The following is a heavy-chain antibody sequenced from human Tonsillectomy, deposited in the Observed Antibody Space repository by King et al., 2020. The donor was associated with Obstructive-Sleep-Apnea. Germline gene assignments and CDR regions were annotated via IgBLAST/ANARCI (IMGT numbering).Heavy chain of an antibody. CDR1: GYPFTTYG. CDR3: AKGGEDYGDYAEHFDY. V-gene: IGHV1-18*04. D-gene: IGHD4-17*01. J-gene: IGHJ4*02. Sequence: VQLVQSGAEVKKPGASMKVSCKASGYPFTTYGISWVRQAPGQGLEWMGWISPYNGNTNSAQKLQGRVTMTTDASTSTAYMELRSLRSDDTAVYYCAKGGEDYGDYAEHFDYWGQGTLVTVSS. CDR2: ISPYNGNT.